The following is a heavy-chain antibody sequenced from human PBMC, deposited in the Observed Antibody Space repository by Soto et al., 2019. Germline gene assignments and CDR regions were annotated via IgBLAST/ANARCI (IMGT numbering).Heavy chain of an antibody. D-gene: IGHD2-2*01. J-gene: IGHJ5*02. CDR2: KDHSGTT. CDR1: GGSITSGGYY. Sequence: LSLTCTVSGGSITSGGYYWSWIRQPPGKGLEWIGYKDHSGTTYYNPSLRSRVSISVDTSKNQFSLKLSSVTAADTAVYDCARESLYCSGTSGDELCDPWGQGALVTVSS. CDR3: ARESLYCSGTSGDELCDP. V-gene: IGHV4-31*03.